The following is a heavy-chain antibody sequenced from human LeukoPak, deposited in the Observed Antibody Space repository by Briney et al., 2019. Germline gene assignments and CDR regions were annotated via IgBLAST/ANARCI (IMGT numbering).Heavy chain of an antibody. CDR1: GFTFSSYA. Sequence: GGPLRLSCAASGFTFSSYAMSWVRQAPGKGLEWVSAISGSGGSTYYADSVKGRFTISRDNSKNTLYLQMNSLRAEDTAVYYCAKDYYGSGSYSPAFDYWGQGTLVTVSS. D-gene: IGHD3-10*01. V-gene: IGHV3-23*01. J-gene: IGHJ4*02. CDR3: AKDYYGSGSYSPAFDY. CDR2: ISGSGGST.